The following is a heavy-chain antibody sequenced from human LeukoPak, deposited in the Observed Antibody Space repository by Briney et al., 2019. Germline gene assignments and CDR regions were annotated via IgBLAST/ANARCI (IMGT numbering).Heavy chain of an antibody. D-gene: IGHD3-10*01. CDR2: INHSGST. J-gene: IGHJ6*03. CDR3: ARGTGYYGSGSYAYYMDV. Sequence: PSETLSLTCAAYGGSFSGYYWSWIRQPPGKGLEWIGEINHSGSTNYNPSLKSRVTISVDTSKNQFSLKLSSVTAADTAVYYCARGTGYYGSGSYAYYMDVWGKGTTVTVSS. V-gene: IGHV4-34*01. CDR1: GGSFSGYY.